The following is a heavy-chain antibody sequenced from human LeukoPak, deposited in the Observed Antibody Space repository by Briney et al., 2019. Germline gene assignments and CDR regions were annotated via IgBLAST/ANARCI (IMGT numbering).Heavy chain of an antibody. D-gene: IGHD4-11*01. CDR2: IYYSGST. CDR1: GGSFSGYY. J-gene: IGHJ4*02. Sequence: SETLSLTCAVYGGSFSGYYWSWIRQPPGKGLEWIGSIYYSGSTYYNPSLKSRVTISVDTSKNQFSLKLSSVTAADTAVYYCARGGLHPFDYWGQGTLVTVSS. CDR3: ARGGLHPFDY. V-gene: IGHV4-34*01.